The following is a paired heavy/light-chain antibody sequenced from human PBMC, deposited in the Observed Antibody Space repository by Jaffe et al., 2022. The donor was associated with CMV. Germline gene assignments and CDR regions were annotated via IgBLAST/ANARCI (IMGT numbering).Heavy chain of an antibody. D-gene: IGHD3-10*01. V-gene: IGHV3-11*01. J-gene: IGHJ5*02. CDR3: ARDRFPAMVRTPLDP. Sequence: QVQLVESGGGLVKPGGSLRLSCAASGFTFSDYYMSWIRQAPGKGLEWVSYISSSGSTIYYADSVKGRFTISRDNAKNSLYLQMNSLRAEDTAVYYCARDRFPAMVRTPLDPWGQGTLVTVSS. CDR1: GFTFSDYY. CDR2: ISSSGSTI.
Light chain of an antibody. CDR2: AAS. CDR1: QGISSY. CDR3: QQLNSYPSIT. V-gene: IGKV1-9*01. J-gene: IGKJ5*01. Sequence: IQLTQSPSSLSASVGDRVTITCRASQGISSYLAWYQQKPGKAPKLLIYAASTLQSGVPSRFSGSGSGTDFTLTISSLQPEDFATYYCQQLNSYPSITFGQGTRLEIK.